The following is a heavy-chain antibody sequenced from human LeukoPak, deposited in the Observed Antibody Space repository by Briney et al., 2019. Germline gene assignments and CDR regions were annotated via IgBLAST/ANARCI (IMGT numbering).Heavy chain of an antibody. CDR3: TRGTAVVAGIDF. D-gene: IGHD6-19*01. J-gene: IGHJ4*01. Sequence: GGSLRLSCAASGFTFTNHWMHWVRQAPGRGLVWVSHIDSDGSSTTYGDPAKGRFTVSRDNARNTVYLQMNSLRAEDTAVYYCTRGTAVVAGIDFWGHGTLVTVSS. CDR2: IDSDGSST. V-gene: IGHV3-74*03. CDR1: GFTFTNHW.